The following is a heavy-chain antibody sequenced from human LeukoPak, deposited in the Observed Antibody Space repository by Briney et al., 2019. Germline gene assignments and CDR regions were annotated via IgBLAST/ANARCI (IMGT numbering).Heavy chain of an antibody. Sequence: PGGSLRLSCAASGFTFSSYAMSWVRQAPGKGLEWVSAISGSGGSTYYADSVKGRFTISRDNSKNTLYLQMNSLRAEDTAVYYCAKDAGYYDFWSGYYYYYYYMDVWGKGTTVTVSS. D-gene: IGHD3-3*01. J-gene: IGHJ6*03. CDR1: GFTFSSYA. CDR3: AKDAGYYDFWSGYYYYYYYMDV. CDR2: ISGSGGST. V-gene: IGHV3-23*01.